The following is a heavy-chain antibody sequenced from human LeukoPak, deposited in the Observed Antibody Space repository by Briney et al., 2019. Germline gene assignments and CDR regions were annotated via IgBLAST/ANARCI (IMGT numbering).Heavy chain of an antibody. Sequence: SETLSLTCSVSGDSISTYYWSWIRQPPGKALEWIGYVYYSGSTDYNPSLKSRVTISVDTSKNQFSLSLTSVTAADTAVYYCSASKQLWLRGLFDYWGQGTLVTVSS. J-gene: IGHJ4*02. V-gene: IGHV4-59*01. CDR2: VYYSGST. CDR1: GDSISTYY. D-gene: IGHD5-18*01. CDR3: SASKQLWLRGLFDY.